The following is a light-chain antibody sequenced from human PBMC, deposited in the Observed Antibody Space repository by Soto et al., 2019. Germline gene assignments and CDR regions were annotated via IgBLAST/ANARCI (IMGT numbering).Light chain of an antibody. J-gene: IGKJ5*01. CDR3: QQYVNLPSIT. Sequence: IHMNQSPYCLPASLGARFTITSHSSQDISIHLNWYQQKPGKPPKLLIYDASNLETGVPSRFTGGGSGTDFTFTISSLQSEDFATYFCQQYVNLPSITFGQGTRLEIK. CDR2: DAS. V-gene: IGKV1-33*01. CDR1: QDISIH.